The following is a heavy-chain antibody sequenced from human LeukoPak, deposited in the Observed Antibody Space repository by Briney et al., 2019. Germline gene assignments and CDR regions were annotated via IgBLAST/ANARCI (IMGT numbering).Heavy chain of an antibody. D-gene: IGHD3-22*01. CDR2: IKNKPDNYAT. V-gene: IGHV3-73*01. J-gene: IGHJ5*02. Sequence: GGSLRLSCAGSGFTLSAFAIHWVRQASGNGLEWVGRIKNKPDNYATAYAASVKGRFTISRDDSKNTAYLQMNSLKTEDTAIYYCIRYGSSASRFDPWGQGTLVTVSS. CDR1: GFTLSAFA. CDR3: IRYGSSASRFDP.